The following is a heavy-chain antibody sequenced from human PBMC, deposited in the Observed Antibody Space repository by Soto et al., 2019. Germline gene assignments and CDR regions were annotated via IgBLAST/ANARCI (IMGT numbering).Heavy chain of an antibody. CDR3: ARLFNANYYIDS. Sequence: QVQLQESGPGLVRPSDTLSLTCTVPGGSISSNSHYWGWIRQPPGKGLEWIGSVFHSGSTKYSASLKGRDSISVDTSRGQFSLRRSSVTVADTAVYYCARLFNANYYIDSWGHGTLVTVSS. CDR2: VFHSGST. V-gene: IGHV4-39*01. D-gene: IGHD3-10*01. J-gene: IGHJ5*01. CDR1: GGSISSNSHY.